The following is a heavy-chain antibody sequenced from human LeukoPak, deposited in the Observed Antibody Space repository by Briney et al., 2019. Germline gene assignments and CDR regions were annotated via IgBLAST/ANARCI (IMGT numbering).Heavy chain of an antibody. V-gene: IGHV3-23*01. J-gene: IGHJ4*02. CDR1: GFAFNSYF. CDR2: INGRGEET. CDR3: ACHCSRSRCSDHDY. D-gene: IGHD2-2*01. Sequence: PGGSLRLSCTASGFAFNSYFMTWARQAPGKGLEWVSGINGRGEETHYANSVKGRFTISRDNSKNTVYLQLSSLRAEDTAVYYCACHCSRSRCSDHDYWGQGTVVTVSS.